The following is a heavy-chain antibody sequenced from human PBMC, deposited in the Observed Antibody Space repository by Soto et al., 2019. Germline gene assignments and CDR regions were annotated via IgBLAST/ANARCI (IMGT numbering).Heavy chain of an antibody. Sequence: GFGVKKPGASVKVSCKTSGYTFTSYGISWVRQAPGQGLEWMGWISTYKGNTNYAQKFQGRVTMTTDTSTSTAYMELRSLRSDDTAVYYCATRSPAFDYWGQGTLVTVSS. CDR3: ATRSPAFDY. J-gene: IGHJ4*02. CDR1: GYTFTSYG. CDR2: ISTYKGNT. V-gene: IGHV1-18*01.